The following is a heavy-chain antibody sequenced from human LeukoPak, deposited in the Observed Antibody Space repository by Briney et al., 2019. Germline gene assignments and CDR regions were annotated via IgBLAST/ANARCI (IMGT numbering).Heavy chain of an antibody. CDR2: ISHSGDT. Sequence: PSETLSLTCDVSGFSITSGDYWGWIRQSPGRGLEWIGSISHSGDTYYIPSLRSRVTMSLDTSTNQSSLDLRSVSAADTAVYFCARVGPLAVGTGKRVYSFDYWGQGTLVTVSS. J-gene: IGHJ4*02. V-gene: IGHV4-38-2*01. CDR3: ARVGPLAVGTGKRVYSFDY. CDR1: GFSITSGDY. D-gene: IGHD1-1*01.